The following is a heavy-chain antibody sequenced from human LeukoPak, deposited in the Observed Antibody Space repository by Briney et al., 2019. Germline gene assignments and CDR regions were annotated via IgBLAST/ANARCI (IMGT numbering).Heavy chain of an antibody. J-gene: IGHJ4*02. CDR2: ISSGSATI. V-gene: IGHV3-48*01. CDR3: ARERGYSSSCYTF. CDR1: GLTFSDYS. D-gene: IGHD6-13*01. Sequence: GGSLRLSCAASGLTFSDYSMNWVRQAPGKGLEGVSYISSGSATIYYADSVKGRFTISRDNAKNSLYLQMNSLRVEDTAVYYCARERGYSSSCYTFWGQGTLVTVSS.